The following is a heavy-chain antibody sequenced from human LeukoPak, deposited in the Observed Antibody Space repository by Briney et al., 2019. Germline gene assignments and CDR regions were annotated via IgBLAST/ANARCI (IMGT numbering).Heavy chain of an antibody. CDR2: IAYVGTT. CDR1: GGSISSSSYY. Sequence: KTSETLSLTCTVSGGSISSSSYYWGWIRQPPGKGLEWIGEIAYVGTTKYSPSLRGRVTISADESLNQVSLTINSVTAADTAVYFCARAPPWALDFWGPGTLATVSS. J-gene: IGHJ4*02. D-gene: IGHD7-27*01. V-gene: IGHV4-39*07. CDR3: ARAPPWALDF.